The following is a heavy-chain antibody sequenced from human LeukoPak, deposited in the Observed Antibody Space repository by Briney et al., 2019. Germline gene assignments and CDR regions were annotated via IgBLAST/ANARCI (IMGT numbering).Heavy chain of an antibody. V-gene: IGHV1-24*01. D-gene: IGHD2-15*01. CDR2: FDPEDGET. Sequence: ASVKVSCKVSGYTLTELSMHWVRQAPGKGLEWMGGFDPEDGETIYAQKFQGRVTMTEDTSTDTAYMELSSLRSEDTAVYYCASTYCSGGSCYYAYWGQGTLVTVSS. CDR3: ASTYCSGGSCYYAY. CDR1: GYTLTELS. J-gene: IGHJ4*02.